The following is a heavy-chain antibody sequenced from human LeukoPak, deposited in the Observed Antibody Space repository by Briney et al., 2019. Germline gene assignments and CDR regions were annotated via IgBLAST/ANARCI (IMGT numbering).Heavy chain of an antibody. D-gene: IGHD2-2*01. CDR1: GGSFSGYY. CDR2: INHSGST. V-gene: IGHV4-34*01. Sequence: SETLSLTCAVYGGSFSGYYWSWIRQPPGKGLEWIGEINHSGSTNYNPSLKSRVTISVDTSKNQFSLKLSSVTAADTAVYYFAGERPPPLGYCSSTSCSGGYWGKGTLVTVSS. J-gene: IGHJ4*02. CDR3: AGERPPPLGYCSSTSCSGGY.